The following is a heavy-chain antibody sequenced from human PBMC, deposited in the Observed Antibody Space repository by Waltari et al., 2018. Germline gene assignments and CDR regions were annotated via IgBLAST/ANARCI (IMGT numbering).Heavy chain of an antibody. D-gene: IGHD3-22*01. Sequence: EVQLLESGGGLVQPGGSLRLSCAASGFTFSSYAMSWVRKAPGKGLEWVSAISGSGGSTYYADSVKGRFTISRDNSKNTLYLQMNSLRAEDTAVYYCAMGGSGYYYYLFDYWGQGTLVTVSS. V-gene: IGHV3-23*01. CDR1: GFTFSSYA. CDR3: AMGGSGYYYYLFDY. CDR2: ISGSGGST. J-gene: IGHJ4*02.